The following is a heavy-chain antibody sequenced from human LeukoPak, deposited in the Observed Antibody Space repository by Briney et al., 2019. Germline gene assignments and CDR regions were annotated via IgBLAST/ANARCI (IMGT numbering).Heavy chain of an antibody. Sequence: ASVKVSCKASGYTFTGYYTHWVRQAPGQGLEWMGWINPNSGGTNYAQKFQGRVTMTRDTSISTAYMELSRLRSDDTAVYYCARGRYDRSGYLLNYWGQGTLVTVSS. J-gene: IGHJ4*02. CDR1: GYTFTGYY. CDR3: ARGRYDRSGYLLNY. V-gene: IGHV1-2*02. CDR2: INPNSGGT. D-gene: IGHD3-22*01.